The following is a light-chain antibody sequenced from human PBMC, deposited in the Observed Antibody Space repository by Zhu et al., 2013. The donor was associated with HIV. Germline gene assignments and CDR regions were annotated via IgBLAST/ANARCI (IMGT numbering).Light chain of an antibody. CDR1: QSTRNL. V-gene: IGKV1-39*01. CDR3: QQTYSSPFT. CDR2: AAS. Sequence: IQMTQSPSSLSASVGDRVTITCRASQSTRNLLSWYQQKPGKAPKLLIYAASGLQTGVPSRFSGGGSGTDFTLTISNLQLEDFATYYCQQTYSSPFTFGPGTKVDIK. J-gene: IGKJ3*01.